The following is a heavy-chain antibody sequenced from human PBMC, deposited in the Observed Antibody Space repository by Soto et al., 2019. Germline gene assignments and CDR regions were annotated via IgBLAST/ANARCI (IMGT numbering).Heavy chain of an antibody. CDR3: ARGHWIYDYIWGSYRKAGKFDP. CDR1: GYTFTSYD. Sequence: QVQLVQSGAEVKKPGASVKVSCKASGYTFTSYDINWVRQATGQGLEWMGWMNPNSGNTGYAQKFQGRVTMTRNTSISTAYMELSSLRSEDTAVYYWARGHWIYDYIWGSYRKAGKFDPGGQGTLVTVSS. V-gene: IGHV1-8*01. J-gene: IGHJ5*02. D-gene: IGHD3-16*02. CDR2: MNPNSGNT.